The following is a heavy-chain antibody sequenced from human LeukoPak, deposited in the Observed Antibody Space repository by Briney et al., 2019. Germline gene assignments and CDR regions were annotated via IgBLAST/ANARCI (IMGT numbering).Heavy chain of an antibody. D-gene: IGHD3-22*01. V-gene: IGHV3-7*01. CDR1: GFTFSNYW. J-gene: IGHJ4*02. CDR3: ARDSVHGYYDSSGYSALVDY. CDR2: IKEAGSEK. Sequence: GGSLRLSCAASGFTFSNYWMSWVRQAPGKGLEFMANIKEAGSEKYYVDSVKGRFTISRDSAKNSLYLQMNSLRAEDTAVYYCARDSVHGYYDSSGYSALVDYWGQGTLVTVSS.